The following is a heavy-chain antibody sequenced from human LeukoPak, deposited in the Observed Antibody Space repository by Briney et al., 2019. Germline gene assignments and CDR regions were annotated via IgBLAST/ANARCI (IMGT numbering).Heavy chain of an antibody. Sequence: PGRSLRLSCAASGFPFSIYWMHWVRQAPGKGLVWVSSINSGESDIRYADSVKGRFTISRDNAKNTVSLQMNSLRAEDTAVYYCARGTTVAFDYWGQGILVTVSS. CDR2: INSGESDI. V-gene: IGHV3-74*01. CDR1: GFPFSIYW. J-gene: IGHJ4*02. D-gene: IGHD1-1*01. CDR3: ARGTTVAFDY.